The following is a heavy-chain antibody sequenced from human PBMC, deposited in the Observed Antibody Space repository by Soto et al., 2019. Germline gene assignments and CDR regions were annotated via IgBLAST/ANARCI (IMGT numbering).Heavy chain of an antibody. CDR2: ISGSGGST. D-gene: IGHD2-2*01. V-gene: IGHV3-23*01. CDR1: GFTFSSYA. CDR3: AKCPISSTSCYGFDP. Sequence: PEGSLRLSCAASGFTFSSYAMSWVRQAPGKGLEWVSAISGSGGSTYYADSVKGRFTISRDNSKNTLYLQMNSLRAEDTAVYYCAKCPISSTSCYGFDPWGQGTLVTVSS. J-gene: IGHJ5*02.